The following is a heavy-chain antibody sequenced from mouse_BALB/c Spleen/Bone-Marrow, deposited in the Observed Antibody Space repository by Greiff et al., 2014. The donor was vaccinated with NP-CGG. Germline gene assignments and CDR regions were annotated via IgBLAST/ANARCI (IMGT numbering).Heavy chain of an antibody. CDR2: IDPSDSET. CDR1: GYSFTSYW. J-gene: IGHJ4*01. CDR3: AREAGYYYAMDY. Sequence: VQRQQSGPQLVRPGASVKISCKASGYSFTSYWMHWVKQRPGQGLEWIGMIDPSDSETRLNQKFKDKATLTVDKSSSTAYMQLSSPASEDSAVYYCAREAGYYYAMDYWGQGTSVTVSS. D-gene: IGHD2-2*01. V-gene: IGHV1S126*01.